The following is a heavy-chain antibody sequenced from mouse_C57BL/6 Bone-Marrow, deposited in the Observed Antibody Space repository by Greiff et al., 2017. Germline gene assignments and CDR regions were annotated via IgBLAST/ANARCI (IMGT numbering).Heavy chain of an antibody. CDR1: GFTFSDYG. CDR3: ARGSYYYGSSYGDY. CDR2: ISSGSSTI. V-gene: IGHV5-17*01. Sequence: EVKLMESGGGLVKPGGSLKLSCAASGFTFSDYGMHWVRQAPEKGLEWVAYISSGSSTIYYADTVKGRFTISSDNAKNTLFLQMTSLRSEDTAMYYCARGSYYYGSSYGDYWGQGTTLTVSS. J-gene: IGHJ2*01. D-gene: IGHD1-1*01.